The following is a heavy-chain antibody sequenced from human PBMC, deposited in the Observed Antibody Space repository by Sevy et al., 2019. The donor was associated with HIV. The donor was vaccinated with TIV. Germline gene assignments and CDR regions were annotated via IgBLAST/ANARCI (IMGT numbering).Heavy chain of an antibody. CDR3: AKDYSWNDVRYFDY. D-gene: IGHD1-1*01. J-gene: IGHJ4*02. CDR1: GFTFSSYA. CDR2: ISGSGGST. V-gene: IGHV3-23*01. Sequence: GRSLRLSCAASGFTFSSYAMSWVRQAPGKGLEWVSAISGSGGSTYYADSVKGRFTISRDNSKNTLYLQMNSLRAEDTAVYYCAKDYSWNDVRYFDYWGQGTLVTVSS.